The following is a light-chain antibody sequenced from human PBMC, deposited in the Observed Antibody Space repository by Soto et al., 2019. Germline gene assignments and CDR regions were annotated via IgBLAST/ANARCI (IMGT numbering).Light chain of an antibody. CDR3: QQYNYWPPWT. Sequence: EIVIAPPPPTLSVSPGERATLSCRASQSVGSNLAWYQQKPGQAPRLLIYGASTRATGIPARFSGSGSGTEFTLTISSLQSEDFAVYYCQQYNYWPPWTFGQGTKV. CDR1: QSVGSN. J-gene: IGKJ1*01. V-gene: IGKV3-15*01. CDR2: GAS.